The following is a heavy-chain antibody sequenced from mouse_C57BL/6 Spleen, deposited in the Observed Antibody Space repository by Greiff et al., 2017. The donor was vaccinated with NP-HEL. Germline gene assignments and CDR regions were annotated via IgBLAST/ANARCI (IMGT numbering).Heavy chain of an antibody. J-gene: IGHJ1*03. D-gene: IGHD1-1*01. CDR2: IHPNSGST. Sequence: QVQLQQPGAELVKPGASVKLSCKASGYTFTSYWMHWVKQRPGQGLEWIGMIHPNSGSTNYNEKFKSKATLTVDKSSSTAYTQLSSLTSEDSAVYYCAGTKEWYFDVWGTGTTVTVSS. CDR3: AGTKEWYFDV. V-gene: IGHV1-64*01. CDR1: GYTFTSYW.